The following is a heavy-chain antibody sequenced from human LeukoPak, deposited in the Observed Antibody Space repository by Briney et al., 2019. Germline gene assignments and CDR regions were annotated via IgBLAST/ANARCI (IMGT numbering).Heavy chain of an antibody. V-gene: IGHV3-7*01. J-gene: IGHJ4*02. Sequence: GGSLRLSCAASGFTFSSYWMSWVRQAPGKGLEWVANIKQDGSEKYYVDSVKGRFTISRDNAKNSLYLQMNSLRAEDTTVYYCASGVRIAAAGYWGQGTLVTVSP. D-gene: IGHD6-13*01. CDR3: ASGVRIAAAGY. CDR2: IKQDGSEK. CDR1: GFTFSSYW.